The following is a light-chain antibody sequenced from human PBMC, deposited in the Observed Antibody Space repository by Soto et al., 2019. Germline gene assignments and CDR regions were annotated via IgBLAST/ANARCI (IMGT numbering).Light chain of an antibody. CDR2: EVS. V-gene: IGLV2-8*01. Sequence: QPVLTQPPSASGSPGQSVTISCTGTSSDVGGHNYVSWYQQHPGEAPKLLIYEVSKRPSGVPDRFSGSKSGNTASLTVSGLQAEDEADYYCSSYSGSDNVLFGGGTKLTVL. CDR1: SSDVGGHNY. J-gene: IGLJ2*01. CDR3: SSYSGSDNVL.